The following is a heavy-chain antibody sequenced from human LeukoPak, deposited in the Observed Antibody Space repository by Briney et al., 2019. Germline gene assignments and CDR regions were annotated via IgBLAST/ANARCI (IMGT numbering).Heavy chain of an antibody. V-gene: IGHV3-66*01. CDR3: ARDPPAVAANTYG. CDR2: IYSGGST. J-gene: IGHJ4*02. CDR1: RVTVGNNY. D-gene: IGHD6-6*01. Sequence: GGSLRLSCAASRVTVGNNYMNWVRQAPGKGLEWVSLIYSGGSTHYADSVKGRFTTSRDNSKNTLYLQMNSLRVDDTAVYYCARDPPAVAANTYGWGQGTLVTVSS.